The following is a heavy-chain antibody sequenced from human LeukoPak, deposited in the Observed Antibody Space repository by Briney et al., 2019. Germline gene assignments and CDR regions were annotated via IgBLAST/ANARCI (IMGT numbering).Heavy chain of an antibody. CDR1: GFTFSTYS. Sequence: PGGSLRLSCAASGFTFSTYSMNWVRQAPGKGLEWVSYIRRSGSTVYYADSVKGRFTISRDNAKNSLYLQMNSLRAEDTAVYYCARMGGYWFDSWGQGTLVTVSS. CDR3: ARMGGYWFDS. D-gene: IGHD5-12*01. V-gene: IGHV3-48*04. CDR2: IRRSGSTV. J-gene: IGHJ5*01.